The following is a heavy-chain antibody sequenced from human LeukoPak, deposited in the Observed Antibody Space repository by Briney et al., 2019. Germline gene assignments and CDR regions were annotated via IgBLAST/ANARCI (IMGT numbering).Heavy chain of an antibody. V-gene: IGHV4-31*03. CDR1: DGSISSGGYY. D-gene: IGHD2-2*01. Sequence: SETLSLTCTISDGSISSGGYYWSWIRQHPGKGLEWIGYIYYSGSTYYNPSLKSRVTISVDTSKNQFSLKLSSVTAADTAVYYCARGLCSSTSCTRNWFDPWGQGTLVTVSS. CDR3: ARGLCSSTSCTRNWFDP. J-gene: IGHJ5*02. CDR2: IYYSGST.